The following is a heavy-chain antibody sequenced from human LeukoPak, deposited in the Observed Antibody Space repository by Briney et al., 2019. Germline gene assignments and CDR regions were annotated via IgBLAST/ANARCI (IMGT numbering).Heavy chain of an antibody. CDR1: GGSISSTFYY. Sequence: SETLSLTCTVSGGSISSTFYYWGWIRQPPGKGLEWIGSINYSGSTYYNPSLKSRVTISVDTSKNQFSLKLSSVTAADTAVYYCARAQGSITIFGVIIPPGYYFDYWGQGTLVTVSS. V-gene: IGHV4-39*01. J-gene: IGHJ4*02. CDR2: INYSGST. CDR3: ARAQGSITIFGVIIPPGYYFDY. D-gene: IGHD3-3*01.